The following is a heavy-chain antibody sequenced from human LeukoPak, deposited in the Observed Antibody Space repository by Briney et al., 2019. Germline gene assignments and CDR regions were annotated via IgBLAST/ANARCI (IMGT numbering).Heavy chain of an antibody. CDR3: ARSLPQNDAFDI. CDR2: ISSSSSYI. J-gene: IGHJ3*02. Sequence: GGSLRLSCAASGFTFSSYSMNWVRQAPGKGLEWVSSISSSSSYIYYADSVKGRFTISRDNAKNSLYLQMNSLRAEDTAVYYCARSLPQNDAFDIWGQGTMVTVSS. CDR1: GFTFSSYS. V-gene: IGHV3-21*01.